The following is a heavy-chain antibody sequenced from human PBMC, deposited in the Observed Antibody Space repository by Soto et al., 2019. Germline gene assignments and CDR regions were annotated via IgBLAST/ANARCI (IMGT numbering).Heavy chain of an antibody. CDR2: IYYSGST. CDR1: GGSISSSSYY. CDR3: ARLIGYGLDFDY. D-gene: IGHD5-18*01. Sequence: TSETLSLTCTVAGGSISSSSYYWGWIRQPPGKGLEWIGSIYYSGSTYYNPSLKSRVTISVDTSKNQFSLKLSSVTAADTAVYYCARLIGYGLDFDYWGQGTLVTVSP. J-gene: IGHJ4*02. V-gene: IGHV4-39*01.